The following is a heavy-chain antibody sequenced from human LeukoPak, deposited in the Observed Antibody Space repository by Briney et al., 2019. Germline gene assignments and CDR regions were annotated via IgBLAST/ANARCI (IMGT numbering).Heavy chain of an antibody. CDR2: VTGDT. J-gene: IGHJ4*02. V-gene: IGHV1-18*01. CDR3: AGSLYHYDDMYYFDY. CDR1: GYTFTTHG. Sequence: VASVKVSCKASGYTFTTHGISWVRQAPGQGLEWMGRVTGDTNYAQKFQGRLTMTTDTSTGTAYMELRSLRSDDTAVYFCAGSLYHYDDMYYFDYWGQGTLVTVSS. D-gene: IGHD3-22*01.